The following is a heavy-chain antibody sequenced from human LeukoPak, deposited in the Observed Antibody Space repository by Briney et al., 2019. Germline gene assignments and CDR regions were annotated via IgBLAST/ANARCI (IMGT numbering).Heavy chain of an antibody. CDR1: GFTFSSYG. CDR3: ARDRRASMSYNGMDV. D-gene: IGHD3-10*01. CDR2: IWYDGNNK. J-gene: IGHJ6*02. Sequence: PGGSLRLSCAASGFTFSSYGMHWVRQAPGKGLEWVAVIWYDGNNKYYADSVKGRFTISRDNAKNTLYLQMNSLRAEDTAVYYCARDRRASMSYNGMDVWGPGTTVIVSS. V-gene: IGHV3-33*01.